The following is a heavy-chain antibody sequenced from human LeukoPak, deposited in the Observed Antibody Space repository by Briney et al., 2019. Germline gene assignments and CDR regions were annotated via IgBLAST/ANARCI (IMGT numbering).Heavy chain of an antibody. CDR1: GGTFSSYA. CDR3: ARDPPRSYGLDV. Sequence: ASVKVSCKASGGTFSSYAISWVRQAPGQGLEWMGGIIPIFGTANYAQKFQGRVTITADESTSTAYMELSSLRSEVTAVYYCARDPPRSYGLDVWGPGITVTVS. V-gene: IGHV1-69*13. CDR2: IIPIFGTA. J-gene: IGHJ6*02.